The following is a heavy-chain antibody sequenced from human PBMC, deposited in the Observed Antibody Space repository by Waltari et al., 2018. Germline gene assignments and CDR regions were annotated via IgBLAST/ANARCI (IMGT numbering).Heavy chain of an antibody. Sequence: QVQLQESGPGLVKPSETLSLTCTVSGGSISSYYWSWIRQPAGKGLEWIGRIYTSGSTNYNPSLKSRVTMSVDTSKNQFSLKLSSVTAADTAVYYCAKDHYYYDSSGYFDYWGQGTLVTVSS. CDR2: IYTSGST. V-gene: IGHV4-4*07. CDR1: GGSISSYY. CDR3: AKDHYYYDSSGYFDY. D-gene: IGHD3-22*01. J-gene: IGHJ4*02.